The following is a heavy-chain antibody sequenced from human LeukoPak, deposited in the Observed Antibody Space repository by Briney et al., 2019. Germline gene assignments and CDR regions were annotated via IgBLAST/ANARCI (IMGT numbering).Heavy chain of an antibody. J-gene: IGHJ4*02. CDR2: IYTSGST. CDR3: ARVSEGYCSGVSCDYFDY. V-gene: IGHV4-61*02. D-gene: IGHD2-15*01. Sequence: SETLSLTCTVSGGSISSGSYYWSWIRQPAGKGLEWIGRIYTSGSTNYNPSLKSRVTISVDTSKNQFSLKLSSVTAADTAVYYCARVSEGYCSGVSCDYFDYWGQGTLVTVSS. CDR1: GGSISSGSYY.